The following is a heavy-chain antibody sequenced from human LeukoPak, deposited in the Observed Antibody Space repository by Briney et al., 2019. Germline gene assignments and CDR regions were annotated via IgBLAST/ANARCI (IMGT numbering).Heavy chain of an antibody. V-gene: IGHV3-66*02. CDR1: GFTVSSNY. D-gene: IGHD6-19*01. CDR3: ARSGWYGQFDS. CDR2: IYSGGST. Sequence: GGSLRLSCAASGFTVSSNYMSWVRQAPGKGLEWVSVIYSGGSTNYADSVKGRFTISRDTSKNTLYLQMNSLRAEATAVYYCARSGWYGQFDSWGQGTLVTVSS. J-gene: IGHJ4*02.